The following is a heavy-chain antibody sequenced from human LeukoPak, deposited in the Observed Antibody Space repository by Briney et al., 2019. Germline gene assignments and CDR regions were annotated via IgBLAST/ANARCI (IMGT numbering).Heavy chain of an antibody. CDR3: ARGGMVGRFGY. J-gene: IGHJ4*02. Sequence: PGGSLRLSCGASGFTFSSYSMNWVRQAPGKGLEWVSYISSSGSTIYYADSVKGRFFISRDNAKNSLYLQMNSLRAEDTAVYYCARGGMVGRFGYWGQGTLVTVSS. D-gene: IGHD3-10*01. V-gene: IGHV3-48*04. CDR2: ISSSGSTI. CDR1: GFTFSSYS.